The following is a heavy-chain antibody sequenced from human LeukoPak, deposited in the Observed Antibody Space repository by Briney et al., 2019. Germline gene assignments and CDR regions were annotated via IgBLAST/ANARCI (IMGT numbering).Heavy chain of an antibody. D-gene: IGHD3-22*01. CDR2: IYYNGYT. CDR3: ARGFYYYDSSGPRAFDY. CDR1: AGSISTHY. J-gene: IGHJ4*02. V-gene: IGHV4-59*11. Sequence: SETLSLTCIVSAGSISTHYWNWIRQPPGKGLEWIGYIYYNGYTSYNPSLKSRVTISEDTSKNQFSLKLNSVTAADTAVYYCARGFYYYDSSGPRAFDYWGQGTLVTVSS.